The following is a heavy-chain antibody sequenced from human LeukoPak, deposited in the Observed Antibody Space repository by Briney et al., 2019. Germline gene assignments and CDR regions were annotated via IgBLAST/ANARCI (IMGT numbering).Heavy chain of an antibody. Sequence: SETLSLTCAVYGGSFSGYYWSWIRQPPGKGLEWIGEINHSGSTNYNPSLKSRVTISVDTSKNQFSLKLSSVNAADTAVYYCARDTRYCSSTSCYFGHYYGMDVWGQGTTVTVSS. D-gene: IGHD2-2*01. CDR1: GGSFSGYY. J-gene: IGHJ6*02. V-gene: IGHV4-34*01. CDR2: INHSGST. CDR3: ARDTRYCSSTSCYFGHYYGMDV.